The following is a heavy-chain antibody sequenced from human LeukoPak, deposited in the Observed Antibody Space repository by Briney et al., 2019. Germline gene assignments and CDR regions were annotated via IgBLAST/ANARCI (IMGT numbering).Heavy chain of an antibody. J-gene: IGHJ4*02. CDR3: ARDLTRTTELVPFDY. CDR1: GFTFDDYA. CDR2: ISWNSGSI. V-gene: IGHV3-9*01. Sequence: PGRSLRLSCAASGFTFDDYAMHWVRQAPGKGLEWVSGISWNSGSIGYADSVKGRFTISRDNSKNTMYLQMNSLRAEDTALYYCARDLTRTTELVPFDYWGQGTLVTVSS. D-gene: IGHD6-13*01.